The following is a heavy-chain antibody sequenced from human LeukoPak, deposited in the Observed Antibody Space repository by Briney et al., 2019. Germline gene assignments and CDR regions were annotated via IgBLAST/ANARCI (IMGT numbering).Heavy chain of an antibody. V-gene: IGHV3-11*01. Sequence: GGSLRLSCAASKFTFSDHYMSWIRQAPGKGLQWISYISSVTSAIHYADSMKGRFTMSRDNAKNSVYLQMNSLRTEDTAMYFCVSTPAIRRLNFWGQGTLVTVSS. CDR1: KFTFSDHY. CDR2: ISSVTSAI. CDR3: VSTPAIRRLNF. D-gene: IGHD2-2*02. J-gene: IGHJ4*02.